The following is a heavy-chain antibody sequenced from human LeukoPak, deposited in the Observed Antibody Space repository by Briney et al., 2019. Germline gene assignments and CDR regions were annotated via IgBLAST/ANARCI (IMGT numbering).Heavy chain of an antibody. CDR3: AKAPSGWWNYFDY. V-gene: IGHV3-30*04. CDR1: GFTFSSYA. J-gene: IGHJ4*02. CDR2: ISYDGNNK. D-gene: IGHD6-19*01. Sequence: PGGSLRLSCAASGFTFSSYAMHWVRQAPGKGLEWVAVISYDGNNKYYADSVKGRFTISRDNAKNSLYLQMNSLRAEDTALYYCAKAPSGWWNYFDYWGQGTLVTVSS.